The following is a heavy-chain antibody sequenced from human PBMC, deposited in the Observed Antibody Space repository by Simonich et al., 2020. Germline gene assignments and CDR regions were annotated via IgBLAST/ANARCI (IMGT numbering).Heavy chain of an antibody. Sequence: VQLVESGGGLVKPGGSLRLSCAASGFTFSSYGMHWVRQAPGKGRVLVSRINRDERSTSYADSVKGRFTISRDNAKNTLYLQMNSLRAEDTAVYYCARNRLDYWGQGTLVTVSS. V-gene: IGHV3-74*01. CDR2: INRDERST. CDR1: GFTFSSYG. CDR3: ARNRLDY. J-gene: IGHJ4*02.